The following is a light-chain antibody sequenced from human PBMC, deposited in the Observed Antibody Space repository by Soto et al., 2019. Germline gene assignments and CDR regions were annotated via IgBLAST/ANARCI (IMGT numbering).Light chain of an antibody. V-gene: IGLV3-1*01. J-gene: IGLJ1*01. Sequence: SYELTQPPSVSVSPGQTASITCSGDKLGDKYASWYQQKPGQAPVLVIYQDIKRPSGIPERFSGSNSGNTATLTISGTQARDEADYYCQAWDRGSAHVFGTGTKVTVL. CDR2: QDI. CDR1: KLGDKY. CDR3: QAWDRGSAHV.